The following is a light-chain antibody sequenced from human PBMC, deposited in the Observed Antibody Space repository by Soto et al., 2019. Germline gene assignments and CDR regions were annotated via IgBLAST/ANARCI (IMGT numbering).Light chain of an antibody. V-gene: IGKV3-20*01. Sequence: EIVLTQSPGTLSLSPGERATLSCRASQSASSNYLAWYQQKPGQAPRLLMYGASSRATGIPDRFSGSGSGTDFTLTISRLEPEDFAVYYCQQYGGSPLTFGGGTKVEIK. CDR1: QSASSNY. CDR2: GAS. J-gene: IGKJ4*01. CDR3: QQYGGSPLT.